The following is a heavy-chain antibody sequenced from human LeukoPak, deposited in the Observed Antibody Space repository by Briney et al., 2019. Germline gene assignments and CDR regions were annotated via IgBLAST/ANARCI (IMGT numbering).Heavy chain of an antibody. CDR1: GGSISSGDYY. Sequence: PSETLSLTCTVSGGSISSGDYYWSWIRQPPGTGLEWIGYIYYSGSTYYNPSLKSRVTISVDTSKNQFSLKLSSVTAADTAVYYCARYSGSYYADYWGQGTLVTVSS. CDR3: ARYSGSYYADY. V-gene: IGHV4-30-4*01. CDR2: IYYSGST. J-gene: IGHJ4*02. D-gene: IGHD1-26*01.